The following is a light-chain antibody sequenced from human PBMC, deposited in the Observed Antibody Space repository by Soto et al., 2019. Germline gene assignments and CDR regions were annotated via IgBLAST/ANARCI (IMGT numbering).Light chain of an antibody. CDR2: EVS. Sequence: QSALTQPASVSGSPGQSITISCTGTSGDVGGYNYVSWYQQHPGKAPKLMIYEVSNRPSGVSNRFSGSKSGNTASLTISGLQAEDKADYYCSSYTSSNSLVFGGGTKVTVL. J-gene: IGLJ2*01. CDR1: SGDVGGYNY. V-gene: IGLV2-14*01. CDR3: SSYTSSNSLV.